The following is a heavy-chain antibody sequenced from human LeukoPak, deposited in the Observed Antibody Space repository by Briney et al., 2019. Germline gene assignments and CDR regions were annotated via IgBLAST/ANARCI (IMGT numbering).Heavy chain of an antibody. J-gene: IGHJ4*02. V-gene: IGHV3-48*03. CDR2: ISSSGSTI. Sequence: GGSLRLSCAASGFTFSSYEMNWVRQAPGKGLEWVSYISSSGSTIYYADSVKGRFTISRDNAKNSLYLQMNSLRAEDTAVYYCARGSKLRYFDWLLTPHFAYWGQGTLVTVSS. CDR3: ARGSKLRYFDWLLTPHFAY. CDR1: GFTFSSYE. D-gene: IGHD3-9*01.